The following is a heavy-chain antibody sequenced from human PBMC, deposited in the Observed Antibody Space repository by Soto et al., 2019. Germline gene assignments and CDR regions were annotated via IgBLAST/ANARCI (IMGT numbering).Heavy chain of an antibody. Sequence: PSETLSLTCTVSGGAVSRGSSSWSWIRQPPGKGLEWIGHIYFTGSTNYNPSLKSRVTMSLDTSRNQFSLKLSSMTAADTAVYSSSRRPDRAHSFDSWGLGTRGTVSS. CDR2: IYFTGST. CDR3: SRRPDRAHSFDS. D-gene: IGHD3-22*01. V-gene: IGHV4-61*01. CDR1: GGAVSRGSSS. J-gene: IGHJ4*02.